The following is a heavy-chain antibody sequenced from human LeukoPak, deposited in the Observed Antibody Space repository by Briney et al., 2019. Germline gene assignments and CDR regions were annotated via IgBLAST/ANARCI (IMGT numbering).Heavy chain of an antibody. CDR3: ARDGFGGSYSF. D-gene: IGHD1-26*01. Sequence: GGSLRLSCAASGFTFSSYWMHWVRQAPGKWLVWVSRINGDGITTSYADSVKGRFTISRDNAKNTLYLQMNSLRAEDTAVYYCARDGFGGSYSFWGQGTLVTVSS. CDR1: GFTFSSYW. CDR2: INGDGITT. V-gene: IGHV3-74*01. J-gene: IGHJ4*02.